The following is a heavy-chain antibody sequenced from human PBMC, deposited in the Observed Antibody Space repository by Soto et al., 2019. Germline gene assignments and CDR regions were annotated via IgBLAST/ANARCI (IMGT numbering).Heavy chain of an antibody. CDR1: GFTFSSYA. J-gene: IGHJ4*02. Sequence: EVQLLESGGGLVQPGGSLRLSCAASGFTFSSYAMSWVRQAPGKGLEWVSAISGSGGSTYYADSVKGRFTISRDKSNNTLDLQMNSLRAEDTVVYYCAKTQDFVVVLAAPFDYWGQGTLVTVSS. CDR3: AKTQDFVVVLAAPFDY. D-gene: IGHD2-2*01. CDR2: ISGSGGST. V-gene: IGHV3-23*01.